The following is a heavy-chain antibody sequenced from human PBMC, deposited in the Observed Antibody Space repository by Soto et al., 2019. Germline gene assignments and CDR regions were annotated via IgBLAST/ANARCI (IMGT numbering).Heavy chain of an antibody. J-gene: IGHJ6*02. Sequence: GASVKVSCKASGGTFSSYAISWVRQAPGQGLEWMGGIIPIFGTANYAQKFQGRVTITADESTSTAYMELSSLRSEDTAVYYCATTMRTDYVDYYYYYGMDVWGQGTTVTVSS. CDR3: ATTMRTDYVDYYYYYGMDV. V-gene: IGHV1-69*13. CDR1: GGTFSSYA. D-gene: IGHD4-17*01. CDR2: IIPIFGTA.